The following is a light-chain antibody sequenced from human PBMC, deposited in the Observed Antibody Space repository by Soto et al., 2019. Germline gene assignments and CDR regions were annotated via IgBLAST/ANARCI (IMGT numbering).Light chain of an antibody. Sequence: IRMTQSPSSLSASTGDRVTITCQASQGISNYLDWYQQKPGKAPKPLIYDASNLETGVPSRFSGSGSGTDFTFTISSLQPEDIATYYCQQYDNLPIFGGGTKVDIK. CDR2: DAS. CDR3: QQYDNLPI. J-gene: IGKJ4*01. V-gene: IGKV1-33*01. CDR1: QGISNY.